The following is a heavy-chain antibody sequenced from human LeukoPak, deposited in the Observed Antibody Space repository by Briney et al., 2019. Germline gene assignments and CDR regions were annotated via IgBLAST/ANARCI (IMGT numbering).Heavy chain of an antibody. CDR2: ISGSGGRT. CDR3: AKVGEIWATPAYFDY. V-gene: IGHV3-23*01. CDR1: GFTFSSYA. D-gene: IGHD3-16*01. Sequence: GGSLRLSCAASGFTFSSYAMSWVRQAPGKGLEWVSAISGSGGRTYYADSVKGRFTISRDNSKNTLYLQMNSLRAEDTAVYYCAKVGEIWATPAYFDYWGQGTLVTVSS. J-gene: IGHJ4*02.